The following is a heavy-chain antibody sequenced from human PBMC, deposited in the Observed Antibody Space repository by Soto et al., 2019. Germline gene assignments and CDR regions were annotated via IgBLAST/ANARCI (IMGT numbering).Heavy chain of an antibody. J-gene: IGHJ6*02. CDR1: GFTFSSYG. V-gene: IGHV3-30*18. D-gene: IGHD3-22*01. Sequence: GGSLRLSCAAPGFTFSSYGMHWVRQAPGKGLEWVAVISYDGSNKYYADSVKGRFTISRDNSKNTLYLQMNSLRAEDTAVYYCAKDSILGTYYYGMDVWGQGTTVTVSS. CDR3: AKDSILGTYYYGMDV. CDR2: ISYDGSNK.